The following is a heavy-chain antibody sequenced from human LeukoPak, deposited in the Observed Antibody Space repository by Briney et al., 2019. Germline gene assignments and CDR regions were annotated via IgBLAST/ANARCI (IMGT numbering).Heavy chain of an antibody. V-gene: IGHV4-34*01. CDR1: GGSFSGYY. D-gene: IGHD6-13*01. J-gene: IGHJ6*03. CDR2: IKHSGST. CDR3: ARESGSGSWPYYYYMDV. Sequence: PSETLSLTCAVYGGSFSGYYWSWIRQPPGKGLEWIGEIKHSGSTNYNPSLKSRVTISVDTSKNQFSLKLSSVTAADTAVYYCARESGSGSWPYYYYMDVWGKGTTVTASS.